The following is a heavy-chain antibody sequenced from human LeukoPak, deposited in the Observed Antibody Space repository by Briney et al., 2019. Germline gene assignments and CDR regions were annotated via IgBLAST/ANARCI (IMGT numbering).Heavy chain of an antibody. CDR2: ISGSCGST. CDR3: AKSSSSWYLGLVDY. J-gene: IGHJ4*02. Sequence: PGGSLRLSCAASGFTFSSYAMSWVRQAPGKGLEWVSAISGSCGSTYYADSVKGRFTISRDNSKNTLYLQMNSLRAEDTAVYYCAKSSSSWYLGLVDYWGQGTLVTVSS. V-gene: IGHV3-23*01. CDR1: GFTFSSYA. D-gene: IGHD6-13*01.